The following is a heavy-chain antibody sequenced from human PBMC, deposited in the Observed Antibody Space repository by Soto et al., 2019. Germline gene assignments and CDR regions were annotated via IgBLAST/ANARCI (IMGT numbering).Heavy chain of an antibody. CDR1: GFTFSSYA. CDR3: AKLGYCTNGVCYTGYYYYMDV. J-gene: IGHJ6*03. Sequence: GGSLRLSCAASGFTFSSYAMSWVRQAPGKGLEWVSAISGSGGSTYYADSVKGRFTISRDNSKNTLYLQMNSLRAEDTAVYYCAKLGYCTNGVCYTGYYYYMDVWGKGTTVTVSS. V-gene: IGHV3-23*01. CDR2: ISGSGGST. D-gene: IGHD2-8*01.